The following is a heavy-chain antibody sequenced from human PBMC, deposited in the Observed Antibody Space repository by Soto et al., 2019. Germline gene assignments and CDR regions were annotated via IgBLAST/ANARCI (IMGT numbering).Heavy chain of an antibody. CDR2: ISGSGGST. J-gene: IGHJ4*02. CDR3: AKVPEPYDDFWGGYSGGNYFDY. CDR1: GFTFSSYA. D-gene: IGHD3-3*01. V-gene: IGHV3-23*01. Sequence: EVQLLESGGGLVQPGGSLRLSCAASGFTFSSYAMSWVRQAPGKGLEWVSAISGSGGSTYYADSVKGRFTISRDNSKNTLYLQMNSLQAEDTAVYYCAKVPEPYDDFWGGYSGGNYFDYWGQGTLVTVSS.